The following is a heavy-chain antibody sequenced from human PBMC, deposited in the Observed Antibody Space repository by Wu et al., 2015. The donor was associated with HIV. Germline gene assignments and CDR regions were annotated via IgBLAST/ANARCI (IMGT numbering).Heavy chain of an antibody. J-gene: IGHJ4*02. CDR3: ARGRTNKYSGYFDY. V-gene: IGHV1-8*02. D-gene: IGHD5-12*01. CDR2: MNPNSGNT. Sequence: QVQLVQSGAEVKKPGASVKVSCKASGYTFTSYDINWVRQATGQGLEWMGWMNPNSGNTGYAQKFQDRVTMTSDTSTSTVYMELRSLRSDDTAMYYCARGRTNKYSGYFDYVGPGNAGHRLL. CDR1: GYTFTSYD.